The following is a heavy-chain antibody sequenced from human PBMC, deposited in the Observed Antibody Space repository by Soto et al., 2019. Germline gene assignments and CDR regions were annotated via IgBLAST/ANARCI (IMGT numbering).Heavy chain of an antibody. CDR2: IYPGDSDT. V-gene: IGHV5-51*01. J-gene: IGHJ5*02. CDR3: ARVTTYSSGWYSWFDP. CDR1: GYSFTIYW. D-gene: IGHD6-19*01. Sequence: GESLKISCKGSGYSFTIYWIGWVLQMPGKGLEWMGIIYPGDSDTGYSPSFQGQVTISADKSISTAYLQWSSLKASDTAMYYCARVTTYSSGWYSWFDPWGQGTLVTVSS.